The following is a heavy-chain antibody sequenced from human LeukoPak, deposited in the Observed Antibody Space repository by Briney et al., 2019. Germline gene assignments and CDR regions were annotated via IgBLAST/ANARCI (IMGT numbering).Heavy chain of an antibody. Sequence: GGSLRLSCAASGITFSSYSMNWVRQAPGKGLEWVSSISSSSRYIYYADSMTGRFTISRDNAKNSLYLQMHSLRAEDTAMYYCAELGITMIGGVWGKGTTVTVSS. CDR2: ISSSSRYI. V-gene: IGHV3-21*01. J-gene: IGHJ6*04. CDR1: GITFSSYS. D-gene: IGHD3-10*02. CDR3: AELGITMIGGV.